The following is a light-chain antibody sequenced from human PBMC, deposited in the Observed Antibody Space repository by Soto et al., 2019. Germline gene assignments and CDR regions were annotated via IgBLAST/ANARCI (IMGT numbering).Light chain of an antibody. CDR2: WAS. Sequence: IVMTQSPESLAVSLGERATINCKSSQSVLYSSNNKNYLAWYQQKPGQPPKLLIYWASTRESGVPDRFSGSGSGTDFTLTISSLQAEDVAVYYCHQYYSSPGTFGQGTKVEIK. V-gene: IGKV4-1*01. CDR1: QSVLYSSNNKNY. CDR3: HQYYSSPGT. J-gene: IGKJ1*01.